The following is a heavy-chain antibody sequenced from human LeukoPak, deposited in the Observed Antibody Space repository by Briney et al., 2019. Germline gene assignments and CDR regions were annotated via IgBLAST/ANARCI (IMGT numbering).Heavy chain of an antibody. Sequence: GGSLRLSCAASGFTFSSYSMNWVRQAPGKGLEWVSYISSSSSTIYYADSVKGRFTISRDNAKNSLYLQMNSLRAEDTAVYYCARTEYCSPTSCKYASFWGQGTMVTVSS. CDR3: ARTEYCSPTSCKYASF. D-gene: IGHD2-2*01. CDR1: GFTFSSYS. V-gene: IGHV3-48*01. J-gene: IGHJ3*01. CDR2: ISSSSSTI.